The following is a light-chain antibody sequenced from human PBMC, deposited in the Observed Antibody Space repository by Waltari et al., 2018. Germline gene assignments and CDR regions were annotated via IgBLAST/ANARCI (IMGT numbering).Light chain of an antibody. CDR2: VNSDGSH. Sequence: QLVLTQSPSASASLGASVQLTCTLSSGHSRNVIAWHHQQPEKGPRYLMKVNSDGSHSKGDKIPDRFSGSSSGAEHYLTISSLQSEDEADYYCQTGGHGTWVFGGGTKLTVL. CDR1: SGHSRNV. CDR3: QTGGHGTWV. J-gene: IGLJ3*02. V-gene: IGLV4-69*01.